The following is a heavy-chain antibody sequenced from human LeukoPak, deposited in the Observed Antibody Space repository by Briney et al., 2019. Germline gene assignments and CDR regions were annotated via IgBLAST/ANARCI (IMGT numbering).Heavy chain of an antibody. CDR1: GYTFTGYY. D-gene: IGHD5-18*01. CDR3: AREFGDTAMVTPFGY. J-gene: IGHJ4*02. Sequence: ASVKVSCKASGYTFTGYYMHWVRQAPGQGLEWMGWINPNSGGTNYAQKFQGRVTMTRDTSISTAYMELSRLRSDDTAVYYCAREFGDTAMVTPFGYWGQGTLVTVSS. V-gene: IGHV1-2*02. CDR2: INPNSGGT.